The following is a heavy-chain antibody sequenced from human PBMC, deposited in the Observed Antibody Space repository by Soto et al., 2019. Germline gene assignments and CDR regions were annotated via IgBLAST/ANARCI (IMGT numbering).Heavy chain of an antibody. CDR2: IYYSGRT. V-gene: IGHV4-31*03. J-gene: IGHJ4*02. CDR1: GGSISSGGYS. CDR3: AREPRV. Sequence: QVQLQESGPALVKPSQTLSLTCTVSGGSISSGGYSWSWIRQHPGNGLEGIGYIYYSGRTYYNPSLTSRVPISVDTSKSQSSLKWSPVTAADPAVYYCAREPRVWARGSLVTVSS.